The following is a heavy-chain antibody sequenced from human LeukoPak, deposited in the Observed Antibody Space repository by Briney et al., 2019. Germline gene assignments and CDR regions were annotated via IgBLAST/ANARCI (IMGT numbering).Heavy chain of an antibody. CDR2: IYYSGST. CDR3: ARSALSSSSSYYFDY. J-gene: IGHJ4*02. CDR1: GGSISSGGNY. V-gene: IGHV4-61*08. Sequence: SQTLSLTCTVSGGSISSGGNYWSWIRQPPGKGLEWIGYIYYSGSTNYNPSLKSRVTISVDTSKNQFSLKLSSVTAADTAVYYCARSALSSSSSYYFDYWGQGTLVTVSS. D-gene: IGHD6-13*01.